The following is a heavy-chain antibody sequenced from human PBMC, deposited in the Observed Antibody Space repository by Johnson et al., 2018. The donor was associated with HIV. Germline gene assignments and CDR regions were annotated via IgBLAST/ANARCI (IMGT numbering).Heavy chain of an antibody. CDR1: GFTFNKYW. CDR2: IKQDGSER. Sequence: VQLVESGGGLVQPGGSLSLSCAASGFTFNKYWMSWVRQAPGKGLEWVANIKQDGSERYYVDSVKGRFTISRDNAKNSLSLQMDSLRAEDTAGYYCARDPELDYFDNRAFDIWGQGTMVTVSS. J-gene: IGHJ3*02. D-gene: IGHD3-22*01. V-gene: IGHV3-7*01. CDR3: ARDPELDYFDNRAFDI.